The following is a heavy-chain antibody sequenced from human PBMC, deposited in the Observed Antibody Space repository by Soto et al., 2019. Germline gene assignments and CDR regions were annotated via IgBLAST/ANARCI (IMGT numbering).Heavy chain of an antibody. CDR1: GFTFSSYA. D-gene: IGHD2-15*01. Sequence: GGSLRLSCAASGFTFSSYAMSWVRQAPGKGLEWVSAISGSGGSTYYADSVKGRFTISRDNSKNTLYLQMNSLRAEDTAVYYCAKALTGYCSGGSCPFYWGQGTLVTVSS. V-gene: IGHV3-23*01. J-gene: IGHJ4*02. CDR3: AKALTGYCSGGSCPFY. CDR2: ISGSGGST.